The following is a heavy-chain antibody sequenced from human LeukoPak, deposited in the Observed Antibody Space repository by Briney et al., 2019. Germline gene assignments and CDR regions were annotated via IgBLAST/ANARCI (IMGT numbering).Heavy chain of an antibody. CDR2: INPSGGST. CDR1: GYTFTSYY. D-gene: IGHD1-7*01. V-gene: IGHV1-46*01. J-gene: IGHJ4*02. Sequence: GASVKVSCKASGYTFTSYYMHWVRRAPGQGLEWMGIINPSGGSTSYAQKFQGRVTMTRDTSTSTVYMELSSLRSEDTAVYYCARDRRTGTYVYWGRGTLVTVSS. CDR3: ARDRRTGTYVY.